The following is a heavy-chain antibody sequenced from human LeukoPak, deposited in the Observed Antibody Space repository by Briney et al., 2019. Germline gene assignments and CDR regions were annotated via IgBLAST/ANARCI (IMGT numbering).Heavy chain of an antibody. D-gene: IGHD3-22*01. CDR3: ARLLDISDH. V-gene: IGHV3-48*03. CDR2: HSCNCSYK. Sequence: GGSLRLSCAASGFTFSTYEMNWVRQAPGKGLEWLSYHSCNCSYKYYADSVRGRFTISRDNSKNSLYLQINSLRAEDTAVYYCARLLDISDHWGQGTLVTVSS. CDR1: GFTFSTYE. J-gene: IGHJ4*02.